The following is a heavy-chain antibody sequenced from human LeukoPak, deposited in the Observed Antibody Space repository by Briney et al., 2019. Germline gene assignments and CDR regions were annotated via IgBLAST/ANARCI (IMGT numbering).Heavy chain of an antibody. CDR1: GFTFSSYA. D-gene: IGHD3-16*01. J-gene: IGHJ4*02. V-gene: IGHV3-23*01. CDR2: ISGSGGST. Sequence: GGSLRLSCAASGFTFSSYAMSWVRQAPGKGLEWVSAISGSGGSTYYADSVKGRFTISRDNSKSTLYLQMNSLRAEDTAVYYCGKRKSAYSYLDSWGPGTLVTVSS. CDR3: GKRKSAYSYLDS.